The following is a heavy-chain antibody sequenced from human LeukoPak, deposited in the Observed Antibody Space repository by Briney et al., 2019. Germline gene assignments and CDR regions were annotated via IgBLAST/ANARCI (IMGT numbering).Heavy chain of an antibody. CDR2: INPNSDVT. J-gene: IGHJ4*02. Sequence: SVKVSCKASGYTFPRSYLHWVRQPPPQGLEWMGWINPNSDVTNYPQKFQGRVTMTRDTFISAAYMEVNRLRCDEMVVYYCAKGGVYYYDSSGYAEYWGQGTQVTVSS. V-gene: IGHV1-2*02. CDR3: AKGGVYYYDSSGYAEY. D-gene: IGHD3-22*01. CDR1: GYTFPRSY.